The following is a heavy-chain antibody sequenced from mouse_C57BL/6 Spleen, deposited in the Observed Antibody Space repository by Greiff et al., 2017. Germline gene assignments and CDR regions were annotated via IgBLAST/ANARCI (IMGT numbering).Heavy chain of an antibody. CDR3: SRKEIYYDYDGDLDY. J-gene: IGHJ2*01. V-gene: IGHV1-80*01. CDR1: GYAFSSYW. Sequence: QVQLQQSGAELVKPGASVKISCKASGYAFSSYWMNWVKQRPGKGLEWIGQIYPGDGDTNYNGKFKGKATLTADKSSSTAYMQLSSLTSEDSAVYVCSRKEIYYDYDGDLDYWGQGTTLTVSS. D-gene: IGHD2-4*01. CDR2: IYPGDGDT.